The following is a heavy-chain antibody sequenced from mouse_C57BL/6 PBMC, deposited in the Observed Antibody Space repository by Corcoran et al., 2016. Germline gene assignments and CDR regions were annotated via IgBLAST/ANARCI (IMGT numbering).Heavy chain of an antibody. D-gene: IGHD1-1*01. CDR1: GYTFTDYY. Sequence: EVQLQQSGPELVKPGASVKISCKASGYTFTDYYMNWVKQSHGKSLEWIGDINPNNGGTSYNQKFKGKATLTVDKSSSTAYMELRSLTSEDSAVYYCAGLDHYYGRSPFDYLDEGTTLTVSS. J-gene: IGHJ2*01. CDR2: INPNNGGT. CDR3: AGLDHYYGRSPFDY. V-gene: IGHV1-26*01.